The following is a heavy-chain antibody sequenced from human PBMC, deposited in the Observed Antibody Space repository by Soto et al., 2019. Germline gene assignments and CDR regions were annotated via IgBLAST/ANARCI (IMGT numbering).Heavy chain of an antibody. J-gene: IGHJ4*02. CDR1: GGSISSGDYY. CDR3: ARERTAAGRGFDY. D-gene: IGHD6-13*01. V-gene: IGHV4-30-4*01. CDR2: IYYSGGT. Sequence: SETLSLTCTVSGGSISSGDYYWSWIRQPPGKGLEWIGYIYYSGGTYYNPSLKSRVTISVDTSKNQFSLKLSSVTAADTAVYYCARERTAAGRGFDYWGQGTLVTVSS.